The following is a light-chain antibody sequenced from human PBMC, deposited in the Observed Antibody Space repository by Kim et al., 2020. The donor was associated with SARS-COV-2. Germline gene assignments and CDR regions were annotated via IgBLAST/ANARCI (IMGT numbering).Light chain of an antibody. Sequence: QSVLTQPPSVSGAPGQRVTISCTGSNSNIGAGFDVHWYQQVPGTAPKLLISDNNNRPSGVPDRISTSKSDTSVSLAISGLQPEDEADYYCQSFDISLRGFVIFGGGTQLTVL. CDR3: QSFDISLRGFVI. CDR2: DNN. V-gene: IGLV1-40*01. J-gene: IGLJ2*01. CDR1: NSNIGAGFD.